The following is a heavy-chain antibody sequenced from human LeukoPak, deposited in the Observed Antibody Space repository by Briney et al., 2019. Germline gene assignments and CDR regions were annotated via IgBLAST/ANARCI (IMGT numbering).Heavy chain of an antibody. CDR1: GGSISSYY. CDR3: ARGTYSGSYYFDY. D-gene: IGHD1-26*01. V-gene: IGHV4-4*07. CDR2: IYTSGST. J-gene: IGHJ4*02. Sequence: PSETLSLTCTVSGGSISSYYWSRIRQPAGKGLEWIGRIYTSGSTNYNPSLKSRVTISVDKSKNQFSLKLSSVAAADTAVYYCARGTYSGSYYFDYWGQGTLVTVSS.